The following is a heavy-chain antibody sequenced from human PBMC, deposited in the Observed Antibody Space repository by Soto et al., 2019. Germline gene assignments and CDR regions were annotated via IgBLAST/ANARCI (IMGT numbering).Heavy chain of an antibody. CDR1: GFTFNNYG. Sequence: QVQLVESGGGVVQPGSSLRLSCAVSGFTFNNYGMHWVRQAPGKGLEWVALIWHDGSNKGYADSVKGRFTISRDNSKNTVNLQMNSLRVEDTAVYYCTRAAIKGELLDYWGQGTQVTVSS. D-gene: IGHD1-26*01. CDR3: TRAAIKGELLDY. J-gene: IGHJ4*02. CDR2: IWHDGSNK. V-gene: IGHV3-33*01.